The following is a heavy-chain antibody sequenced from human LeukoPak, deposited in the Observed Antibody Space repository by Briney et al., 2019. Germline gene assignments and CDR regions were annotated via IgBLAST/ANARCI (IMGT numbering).Heavy chain of an antibody. CDR2: ISSSGSTI. V-gene: IGHV3-48*03. CDR1: GFTFSSYE. CDR3: ARESPYFDY. J-gene: IGHJ4*02. Sequence: GGSLRLSCAASGFTFSSYEMNWVRQAPGKGLEWVSYISSSGSTIYYADSVKGRFTISRDNAKNSLYLQTNSLRAEDTAVYYCARESPYFDYWGQGTLVTVSS.